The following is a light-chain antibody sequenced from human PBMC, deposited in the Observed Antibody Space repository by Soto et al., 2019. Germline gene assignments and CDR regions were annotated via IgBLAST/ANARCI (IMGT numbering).Light chain of an antibody. CDR1: QSVSSSY. J-gene: IGKJ2*01. CDR3: QQYGSSPGT. Sequence: EMVLTQSPGTLSLSPGERATLSCRASQSVSSSYLAWYQQKPGQAPRLLIYGASSRATGIPDRFSGSGSGTDFTLTISRLEPEDCAVYYCQQYGSSPGTVGQGTKLETK. V-gene: IGKV3-20*01. CDR2: GAS.